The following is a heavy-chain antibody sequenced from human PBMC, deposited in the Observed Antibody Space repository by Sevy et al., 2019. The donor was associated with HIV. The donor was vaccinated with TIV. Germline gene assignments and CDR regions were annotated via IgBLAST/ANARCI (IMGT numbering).Heavy chain of an antibody. CDR2: IYYSGST. CDR3: ASYDFWSGPGTATY. CDR1: GGSISSGDYY. Sequence: SETLSLTCTVSGGSISSGDYYWSWIRQPPGKGLEWIGYIYYSGSTYYNPSLKSRVTISVDTSKNQFSLKLSSVTAADTAVYYCASYDFWSGPGTATYWGQGTLVTVSS. V-gene: IGHV4-30-4*01. J-gene: IGHJ4*02. D-gene: IGHD3-3*01.